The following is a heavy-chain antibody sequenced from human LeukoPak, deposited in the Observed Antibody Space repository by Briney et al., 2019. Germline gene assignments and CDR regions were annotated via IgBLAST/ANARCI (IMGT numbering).Heavy chain of an antibody. Sequence: ASVKVSCKASGGTFSSYAISWVRQAPGQGLEWMGGIIPIFGTANYAQKFQGRVTITADESTSTAYMELSSLRSEDTAVYYCAREGHDCSGGSCYRYYYYGMDVWGKGTTVTVSS. D-gene: IGHD2-15*01. CDR1: GGTFSSYA. CDR2: IIPIFGTA. CDR3: AREGHDCSGGSCYRYYYYGMDV. J-gene: IGHJ6*04. V-gene: IGHV1-69*13.